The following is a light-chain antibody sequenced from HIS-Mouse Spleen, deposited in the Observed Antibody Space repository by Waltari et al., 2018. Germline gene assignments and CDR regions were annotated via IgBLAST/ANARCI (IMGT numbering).Light chain of an antibody. CDR3: SSYTSSSTEV. Sequence: QSALTQPASVSGSPGQSITISCTGTSSDVGGYNYVSWYQQHPGTAPKLMIYDVSNRPSGVSNRLSGSKSGNTASLTISGLQAEDEADYYCSSYTSSSTEVFGGGTKLTVL. V-gene: IGLV2-14*03. CDR1: SSDVGGYNY. J-gene: IGLJ2*01. CDR2: DVS.